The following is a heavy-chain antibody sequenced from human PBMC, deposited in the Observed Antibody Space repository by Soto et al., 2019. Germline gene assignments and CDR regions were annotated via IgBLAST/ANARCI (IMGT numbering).Heavy chain of an antibody. V-gene: IGHV1-69*06. CDR3: ASHYYDFWSGYYRIYYFDY. J-gene: IGHJ4*02. CDR1: GGTFSSYA. CDR2: IIPIFGTA. D-gene: IGHD3-3*01. Sequence: SVKVSCKASGGTFSSYAISWVRQAPGQGLEWMGGIIPIFGTANYAQKFQGRVTITADKSTSTAYMELSSLRSEDTAVYYCASHYYDFWSGYYRIYYFDYWGQGTLVTVSS.